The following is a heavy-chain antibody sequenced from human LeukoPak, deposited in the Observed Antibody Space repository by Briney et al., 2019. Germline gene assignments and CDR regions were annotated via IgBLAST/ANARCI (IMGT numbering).Heavy chain of an antibody. J-gene: IGHJ3*02. CDR3: ARDYSGGWSRGELTAFDI. V-gene: IGHV4-34*01. CDR2: INHSGST. CDR1: GGSFSGYY. D-gene: IGHD3-10*01. Sequence: PSETLSLTCAVYGGSFSGYYWSWIRQPPGKGLEWIGEINHSGSTNYNPSLKSRVTISVDTSKNQFSLKLSSVTAADTAVYYCARDYSGGWSRGELTAFDIWGQGTMVTVSS.